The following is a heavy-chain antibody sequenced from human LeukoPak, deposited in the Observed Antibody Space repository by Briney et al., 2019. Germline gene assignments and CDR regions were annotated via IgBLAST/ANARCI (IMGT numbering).Heavy chain of an antibody. CDR3: ARHSSIRSPFVY. Sequence: AWVRQAPGKGLEWVGSIYYSGSTYYNPSLKSRVTISVDTSKNQFSLKLSSVTAADTAVYYCARHSSIRSPFVYWGQGTRVTVSS. J-gene: IGHJ4*02. CDR2: IYYSGST. V-gene: IGHV4-39*01. D-gene: IGHD6-19*01.